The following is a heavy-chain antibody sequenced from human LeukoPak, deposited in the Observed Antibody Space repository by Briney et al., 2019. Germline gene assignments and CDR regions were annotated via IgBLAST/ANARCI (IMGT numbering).Heavy chain of an antibody. V-gene: IGHV1-2*02. D-gene: IGHD3-3*01. CDR3: ARFADWSGYYIYWYFDL. J-gene: IGHJ2*01. Sequence: RRASVKVSCKASGYTFTGYYMHWVRQAPGQGLEWMGWINPNSGGTNYAQKFQGRVTMTRDTSISTAYMELSRLRSDDTAVYYCARFADWSGYYIYWYFDLWGRGTLVTVSS. CDR1: GYTFTGYY. CDR2: INPNSGGT.